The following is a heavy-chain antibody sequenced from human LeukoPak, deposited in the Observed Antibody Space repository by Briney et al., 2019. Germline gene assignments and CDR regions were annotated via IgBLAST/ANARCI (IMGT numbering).Heavy chain of an antibody. CDR2: INPSGGST. V-gene: IGHV1-46*01. D-gene: IGHD6-19*01. Sequence: ASVKVSCKASGYTFTSYYMHWVRQAPGQGLEWMGIINPSGGSTSYAQKFQGRVTMTRDTSTSTAYMELSSLRSEDTAVYYCARDREQWLVYNWFDPWGQGTLVTVSS. CDR3: ARDREQWLVYNWFDP. CDR1: GYTFTSYY. J-gene: IGHJ5*02.